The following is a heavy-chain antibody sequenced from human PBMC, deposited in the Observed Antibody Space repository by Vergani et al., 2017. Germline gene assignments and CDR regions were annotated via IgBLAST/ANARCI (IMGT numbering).Heavy chain of an antibody. CDR2: ISSSGSTI. V-gene: IGHV3-48*03. Sequence: EVQLVESGGGLVQPGGSLRLSCAASGFTFSSYEMNWVRQAPGKGLEWVSYISSSGSTIYYADSVKGRFTISRDNAKNSLYLQMNSLRAEDTAVYYCARERSEVVGATVYYYYYGMDVWGQGTTVTVSS. J-gene: IGHJ6*02. CDR3: ARERSEVVGATVYYYYYGMDV. CDR1: GFTFSSYE. D-gene: IGHD1-26*01.